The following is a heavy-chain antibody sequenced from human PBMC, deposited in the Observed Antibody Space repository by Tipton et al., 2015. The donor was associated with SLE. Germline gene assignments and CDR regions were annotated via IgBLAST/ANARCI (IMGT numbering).Heavy chain of an antibody. Sequence: GSLRLSCAASGFTVSSNYMSWVRQAPGKGLEWASVIYSGGSTYYADSVKGRFTISRDNSKNTLYLQMNSLRAEDTAVYYCARDRGSSWFFFDYWGQGTLVTVSS. CDR2: IYSGGST. J-gene: IGHJ4*02. D-gene: IGHD6-13*01. CDR1: GFTVSSNY. V-gene: IGHV3-66*02. CDR3: ARDRGSSWFFFDY.